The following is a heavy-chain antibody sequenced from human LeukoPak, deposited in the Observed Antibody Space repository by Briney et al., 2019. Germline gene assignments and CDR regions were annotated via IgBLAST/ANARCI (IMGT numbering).Heavy chain of an antibody. V-gene: IGHV1-69*05. Sequence: SVKVSCKASGGTFSSYAISWVRRAPGQGLEWMGRIIPIFGTANYAQKFQGRVTITTDESTSTAYMELSSLRSEDTAVYYCARSSLFGVVTGYFDYWGQGTLVTVSS. CDR1: GGTFSSYA. J-gene: IGHJ4*02. D-gene: IGHD3-3*01. CDR2: IIPIFGTA. CDR3: ARSSLFGVVTGYFDY.